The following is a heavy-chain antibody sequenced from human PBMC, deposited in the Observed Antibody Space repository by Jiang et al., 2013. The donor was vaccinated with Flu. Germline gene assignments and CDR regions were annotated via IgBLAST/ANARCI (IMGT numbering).Heavy chain of an antibody. Sequence: GVVQPGGSLRLSCAASGFNFNYYGMYWVRQAPGKGLEWVASIWHDGSNRYYADSVKGRFAISRDNSKNTLYVELNSLRAEDTAVYYCATLRGSTYDSYLMDSWGQGTLVSVSS. CDR1: GFNFNYYG. D-gene: IGHD2-2*01. CDR2: IWHDGSNR. J-gene: IGHJ4*02. CDR3: ATLRGSTYDSYLMDS. V-gene: IGHV3-30*02.